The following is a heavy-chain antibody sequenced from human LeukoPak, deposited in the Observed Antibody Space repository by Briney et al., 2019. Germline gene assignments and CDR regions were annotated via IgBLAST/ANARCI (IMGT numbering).Heavy chain of an antibody. CDR2: ISGSGGST. CDR3: ARDLSVVPAAGDDAFDI. CDR1: GFTFSSYA. Sequence: PGGSLRLSCAASGFTFSSYAMSWVRQAPGKGLEWVSAISGSGGSTYYADSVKGRFTISRDNTQKSLYLQMNSLRAEDTAVYYCARDLSVVPAAGDDAFDIWGQGTMVTVSS. J-gene: IGHJ3*02. D-gene: IGHD2-2*01. V-gene: IGHV3-23*01.